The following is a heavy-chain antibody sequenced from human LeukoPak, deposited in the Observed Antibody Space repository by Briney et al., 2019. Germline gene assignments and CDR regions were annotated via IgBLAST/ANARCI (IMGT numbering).Heavy chain of an antibody. D-gene: IGHD1-26*01. V-gene: IGHV1-3*01. J-gene: IGHJ6*02. Sequence: FQGRVTITRDTSASTAYMELSSLRSEDTAVYYCAREGASGSYDYYYYGMDVWGQGTTVTVSS. CDR3: AREGASGSYDYYYYGMDV.